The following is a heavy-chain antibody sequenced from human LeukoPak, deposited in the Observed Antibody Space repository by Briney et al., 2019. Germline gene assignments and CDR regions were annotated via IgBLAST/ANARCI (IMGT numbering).Heavy chain of an antibody. CDR2: IYYSGST. V-gene: IGHV4-59*01. CDR1: GGSISSYY. Sequence: PSETLSLTCTVSGGSISSYYWSWIRQPPGKGLEWIGYIYYSGSTNYNPSLKSRVTISVDTSKNQFSLKLSSVTAADTAVYYCARAYSSSWLGPVNWFDPWGQGTLVTVSS. CDR3: ARAYSSSWLGPVNWFDP. J-gene: IGHJ5*02. D-gene: IGHD6-13*01.